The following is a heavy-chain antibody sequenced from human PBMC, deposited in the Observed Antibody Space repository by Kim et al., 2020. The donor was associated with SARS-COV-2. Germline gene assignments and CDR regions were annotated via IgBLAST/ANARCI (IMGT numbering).Heavy chain of an antibody. CDR3: ARGIPGTAGQGFDY. V-gene: IGHV3-11*04. CDR2: ISSTGDTI. J-gene: IGHJ4*02. CDR1: GFRFSDSY. D-gene: IGHD1-7*01. Sequence: GGSLRHSCAASGFRFSDSYLSWVRRAPGKGLEWVSFISSTGDTIYYSDSVRGRFTISRDNAKNSLYLHMNTLRAEDTALYYCARGIPGTAGQGFDYWGRG.